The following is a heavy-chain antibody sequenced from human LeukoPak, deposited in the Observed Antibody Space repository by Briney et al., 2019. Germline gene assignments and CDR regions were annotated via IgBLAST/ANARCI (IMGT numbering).Heavy chain of an antibody. CDR3: ARDLQGNVAVPAGILGD. D-gene: IGHD2-15*01. J-gene: IGHJ4*02. V-gene: IGHV1-2*02. CDR2: INPNSGVT. Sequence: AASVKVSCKASGYIFTDYHIHWVRQAPGQGLEWVGWINPNSGVTNYAQKFQGRVIMTRDTSVSTAYMELSRLTSDDTAVYYCARDLQGNVAVPAGILGDWGQGGLVTVSS. CDR1: GYIFTDYH.